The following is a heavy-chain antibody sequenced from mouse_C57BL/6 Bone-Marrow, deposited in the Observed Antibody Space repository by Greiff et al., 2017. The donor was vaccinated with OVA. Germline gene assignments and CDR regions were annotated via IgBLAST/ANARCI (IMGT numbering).Heavy chain of an antibody. CDR3: ARGYLDY. CDR2: ISYDGSN. V-gene: IGHV3-6*01. CDR1: GYSITSGYY. J-gene: IGHJ2*01. Sequence: EVKLQESGPGLVKPSQSLSLTCSVTGYSITSGYYWNWIRQFPGNKLEWMGYISYDGSNNYNPSLKNRISITRDTSKNQFFLKLNSVTTEDTATYYCARGYLDYWGQGTTLTVSS.